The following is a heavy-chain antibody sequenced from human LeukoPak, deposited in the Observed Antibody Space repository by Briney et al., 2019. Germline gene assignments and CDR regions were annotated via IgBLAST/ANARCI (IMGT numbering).Heavy chain of an antibody. V-gene: IGHV4-39*07. CDR1: GGSMISSSHY. Sequence: SETLPLTCTVSGGSMISSSHYWGWIRQPPGKGLEWIGSIYYSGSIYHNPSLKSRVTISIDTSKSQFSLRLSSVTAADTAVYYCARDRAEWQYYFDTSGDYYVGESFDIWGQGTMVTVSS. J-gene: IGHJ3*02. D-gene: IGHD3-22*01. CDR2: IYYSGSI. CDR3: ARDRAEWQYYFDTSGDYYVGESFDI.